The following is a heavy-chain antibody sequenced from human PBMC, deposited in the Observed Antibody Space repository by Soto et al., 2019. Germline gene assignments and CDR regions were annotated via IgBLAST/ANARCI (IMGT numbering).Heavy chain of an antibody. J-gene: IGHJ4*02. D-gene: IGHD3-10*01. CDR2: ISSSSSYI. Sequence: EVQLVESGGGLVKPGGSLRLSCAASGFTFSSYSMNWVRQAPGKGLEWVSAISSSSSYIYYADSVKGRITISRDNAKKLLYLQMNSLRAEDTAVFYCGRLDYYGSGTPHNYWCQGCLVTVSS. V-gene: IGHV3-21*01. CDR3: GRLDYYGSGTPHNY. CDR1: GFTFSSYS.